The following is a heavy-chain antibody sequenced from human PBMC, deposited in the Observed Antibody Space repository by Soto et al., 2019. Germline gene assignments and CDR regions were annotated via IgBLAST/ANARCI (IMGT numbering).Heavy chain of an antibody. D-gene: IGHD1-26*01. V-gene: IGHV4-38-2*01. J-gene: IGHJ4*02. Sequence: NPSETLSLTCAVSGDSITSIYHWAWIRQPPGRGLEWVASIYHSGTTYYNPSLKSRVTISVDTSKNQFSLKLSSVTAADTAVYYCARGLQRSGSFGYWGQGTLVTVSS. CDR3: ARGLQRSGSFGY. CDR2: IYHSGTT. CDR1: GDSITSIYH.